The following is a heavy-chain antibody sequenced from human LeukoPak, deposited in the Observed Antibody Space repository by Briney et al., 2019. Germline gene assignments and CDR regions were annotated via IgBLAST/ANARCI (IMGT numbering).Heavy chain of an antibody. CDR2: IRQDGGEK. J-gene: IGHJ4*01. CDR1: GFTFTDYW. D-gene: IGHD6-13*01. Sequence: GGSLRLSCAVSGFTFTDYWMNWVRQDPGKGLEWVASIRQDGGEKYYVDSVKGRFTISRDNTKNSPYLQMSALRAEDTAVYYCARDGTAAGLYFDLWGQGALVTVSS. V-gene: IGHV3-7*01. CDR3: ARDGTAAGLYFDL.